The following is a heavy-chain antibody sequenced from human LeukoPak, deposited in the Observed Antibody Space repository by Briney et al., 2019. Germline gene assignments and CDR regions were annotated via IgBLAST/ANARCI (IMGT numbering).Heavy chain of an antibody. D-gene: IGHD3-22*01. CDR3: APKPNYCDSTIMGY. CDR1: GFTFSSYS. J-gene: IGHJ4*02. V-gene: IGHV3-21*01. Sequence: PGGSLRLSCAASGFTFSSYSMNWVRQAPGKGLEWVSSISSSSSYIYYADSVKGRFTISRDNAKNSLYLQMNSLRAEDTAVYYCAPKPNYCDSTIMGYWGQGTLVTVSS. CDR2: ISSSSSYI.